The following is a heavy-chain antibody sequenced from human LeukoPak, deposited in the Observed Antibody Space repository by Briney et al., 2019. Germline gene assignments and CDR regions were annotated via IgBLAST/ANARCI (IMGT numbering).Heavy chain of an antibody. J-gene: IGHJ4*02. V-gene: IGHV3-11*05. CDR3: ARVGYYDILTGYCPFDY. CDR1: GFTFSDYY. Sequence: GGSLRLSCAASGFTFSDYYMSWIRQAPGKGLEWVSYISSSSSYTNYADSVKGRFTISRDNAKNSLYLQMNSLRAEDTAVYYCARVGYYDILTGYCPFDYWGQGTLVTVSS. CDR2: ISSSSSYT. D-gene: IGHD3-9*01.